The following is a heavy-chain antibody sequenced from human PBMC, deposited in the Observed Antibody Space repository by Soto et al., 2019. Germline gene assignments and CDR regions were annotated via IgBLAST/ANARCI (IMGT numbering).Heavy chain of an antibody. J-gene: IGHJ6*02. CDR2: IYYSGST. D-gene: IGHD6-19*01. CDR1: GGSISSYY. CDR3: ARISVDYYGMDV. Sequence: SETLSLTCTVSGGSISSYYWSWIRQPPGKGLEWIGYIYYSGSTNYNPSLKSRVIISVDTSKNQFSLKLSSVTAADTAVYYCARISVDYYGMDVWGQGTTVTVSS. V-gene: IGHV4-59*01.